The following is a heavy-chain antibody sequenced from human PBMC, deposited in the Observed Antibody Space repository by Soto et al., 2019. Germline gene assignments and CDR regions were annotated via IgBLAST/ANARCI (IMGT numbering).Heavy chain of an antibody. CDR2: INHSGST. D-gene: IGHD6-19*01. J-gene: IGHJ6*03. CDR1: GWSFSGYY. CDR3: ARGHSSGWYFSYYYYMDV. Sequence: SETLSLTCAVYGWSFSGYYWSWIRQPPGKGLEWIGEINHSGSTNYNPSLKSRVTISVDTSKNQFSLKLSSVTAADTAVYYCARGHSSGWYFSYYYYMDVWGKGTTVTVSS. V-gene: IGHV4-34*01.